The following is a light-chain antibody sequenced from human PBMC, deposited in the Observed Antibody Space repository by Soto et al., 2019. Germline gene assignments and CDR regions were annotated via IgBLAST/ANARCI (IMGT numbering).Light chain of an antibody. J-gene: IGKJ2*01. V-gene: IGKV1-39*01. CDR1: QSISSY. Sequence: DIQMTQSPSSLSASVGDRVTITCRASQSISSYFNWYQQKPGKAPKLLIYAASNLQSGVPSRFSGSESRTDFTVTINSLQRGDFAPYYCQQSYSTPPTFGQGTKVDIK. CDR2: AAS. CDR3: QQSYSTPPT.